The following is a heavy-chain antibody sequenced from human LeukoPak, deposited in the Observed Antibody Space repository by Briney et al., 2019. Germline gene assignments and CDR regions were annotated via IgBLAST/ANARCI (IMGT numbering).Heavy chain of an antibody. CDR2: ISGDGDST. D-gene: IGHD5-18*01. Sequence: GGSLRLSCAASGFSFDDYAMHWVRQAPGKGLEWVSLISGDGDSTYYADSVKGRFTISRDNSKNTLYLQMNSLRAEDTAVYYCAKAGEGYSYGSYYFDYWGQGTLVTVSS. CDR3: AKAGEGYSYGSYYFDY. J-gene: IGHJ4*02. V-gene: IGHV3-43*02. CDR1: GFSFDDYA.